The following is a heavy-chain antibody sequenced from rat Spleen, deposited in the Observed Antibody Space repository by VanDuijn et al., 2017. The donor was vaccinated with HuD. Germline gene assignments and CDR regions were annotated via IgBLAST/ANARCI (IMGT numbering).Heavy chain of an antibody. D-gene: IGHD4-3*01. V-gene: IGHV4-2*01. Sequence: EVRLVESGGGLVQPGRSLKLSCAASGFNFNEYWMGWVRQAPGKGLEWVGEINKDSRTIKYNPSLKEKFTISRDNAQNTLYLQMTKLGSEDTATYYCVREEFGVDYWGQGVMVTVSS. CDR1: GFNFNEYW. J-gene: IGHJ2*01. CDR2: INKDSRTI. CDR3: VREEFGVDY.